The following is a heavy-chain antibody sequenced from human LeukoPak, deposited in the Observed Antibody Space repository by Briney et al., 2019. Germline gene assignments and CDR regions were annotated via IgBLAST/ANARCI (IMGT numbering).Heavy chain of an antibody. D-gene: IGHD2-21*02. CDR3: ASYCGGDCEYFDY. CDR2: IYYSGST. V-gene: IGHV4-39*01. J-gene: IGHJ4*02. Sequence: SETLSLTCTVSGGSISSSSYYWGWIRQPPGKGLEWIGSIYYSGSTYYNPSLKSRVTISVDTSKNQFSLKLSSVIAADTAVYYCASYCGGDCEYFDYWGQGTLVTVSS. CDR1: GGSISSSSYY.